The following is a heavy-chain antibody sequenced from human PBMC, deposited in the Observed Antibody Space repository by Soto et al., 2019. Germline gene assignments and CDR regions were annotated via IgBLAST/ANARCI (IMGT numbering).Heavy chain of an antibody. J-gene: IGHJ6*02. Sequence: QVQLQESGPGLVKPSQTLSLTCTVSGGSISSGGYYWSWIRQHPGKGLEWIGYIYYSGSTYYNPSLKRRVTISVDTSKNQFSLKLSSVTAADTAVYYCARDRGGYSGYDWSNYGMDVWGQGTTVTVSS. V-gene: IGHV4-31*03. D-gene: IGHD5-12*01. CDR1: GGSISSGGYY. CDR3: ARDRGGYSGYDWSNYGMDV. CDR2: IYYSGST.